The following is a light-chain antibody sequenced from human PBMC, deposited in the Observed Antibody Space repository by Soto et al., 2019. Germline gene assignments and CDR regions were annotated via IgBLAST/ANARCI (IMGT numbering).Light chain of an antibody. CDR2: EVG. Sequence: QSALTQPPSVSGSPGQSVTISCTGTSSDVGSYDRVSWYQQPPGTAPKLMIYEVGNRPSGVPDRFSGSKSGNTASLTISGLQAEDEADYYCSSYTSSSTVVFGGGTKLRP. CDR1: SSDVGSYDR. J-gene: IGLJ2*01. CDR3: SSYTSSSTVV. V-gene: IGLV2-18*02.